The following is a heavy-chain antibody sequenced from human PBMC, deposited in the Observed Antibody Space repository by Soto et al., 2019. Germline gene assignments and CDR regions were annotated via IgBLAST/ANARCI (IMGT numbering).Heavy chain of an antibody. V-gene: IGHV4-39*01. Sequence: PSETLSLTCTVSGGSISSSSYYWGWIRQPPGKGLEWIGSIYYSGSTYYNPSLKSRVTISVDTSKNQFSLKLSSVTAADTAVYYCARNLIDYFDYCGQGPLVTVSS. CDR2: IYYSGST. CDR1: GGSISSSSYY. CDR3: ARNLIDYFDY. J-gene: IGHJ4*02.